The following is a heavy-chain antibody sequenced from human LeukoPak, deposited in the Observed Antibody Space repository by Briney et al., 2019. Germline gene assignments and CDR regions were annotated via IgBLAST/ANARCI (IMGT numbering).Heavy chain of an antibody. J-gene: IGHJ5*02. CDR3: ARVMGRRRYCTNGVCYNWFDP. Sequence: ASVKVSCKASGGTFSSYAISWVRQAPGQGLEWMGGIIPIFGTANYAQKFQGRVTITTDESTSTAYMELRRLRSDDTAVYYCARVMGRRRYCTNGVCYNWFDPWGQGTLVTVSS. CDR2: IIPIFGTA. CDR1: GGTFSSYA. D-gene: IGHD2-8*01. V-gene: IGHV1-69*05.